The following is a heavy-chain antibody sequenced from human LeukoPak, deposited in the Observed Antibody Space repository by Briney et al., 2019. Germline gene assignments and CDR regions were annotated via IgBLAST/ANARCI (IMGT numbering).Heavy chain of an antibody. CDR2: INPSGGST. CDR1: GYSFTSYY. J-gene: IGHJ6*02. D-gene: IGHD4-17*01. V-gene: IGHV1-46*01. CDR3: ATGVTIRYYGMDV. Sequence: ASVKVSCKASGYSFTSYYMHWVRQAPGQGLEWMGIINPSGGSTSYAQKFQGRVTMTRDTSTSSVYMEVSSLRSEDTAVYYCATGVTIRYYGMDVWGQGTTVTVSS.